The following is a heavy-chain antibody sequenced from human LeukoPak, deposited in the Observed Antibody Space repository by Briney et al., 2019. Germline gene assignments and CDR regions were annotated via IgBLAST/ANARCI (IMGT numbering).Heavy chain of an antibody. CDR1: GGPISSYH. CDR2: IYYSGST. V-gene: IGHV4-59*01. CDR3: ARQWLVGAFDT. D-gene: IGHD3-22*01. Sequence: SETLSLTCTVSGGPISSYHWSWIRQPPGKGLEWIGYIYYSGSTNYNPSLKSRVTISVDTSKNQFSLRLRSVTAADTAVYYCARQWLVGAFDTWGQGTMVTVSS. J-gene: IGHJ3*02.